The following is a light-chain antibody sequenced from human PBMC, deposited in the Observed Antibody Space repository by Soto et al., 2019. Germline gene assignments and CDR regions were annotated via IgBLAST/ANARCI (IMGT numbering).Light chain of an antibody. CDR3: QQYNNGPPWT. CDR1: QNVGTN. J-gene: IGKJ1*01. CDR2: GAS. V-gene: IGKV3-15*01. Sequence: TALTQSPATLSISPGERATLSCRASQNVGTNLAWYQQKPGQAPRLLSYGASTRAFGLPARFTGSGSGTEFTLTITSLQSEDIAVYHCQQYNNGPPWTFGQGTRVEV.